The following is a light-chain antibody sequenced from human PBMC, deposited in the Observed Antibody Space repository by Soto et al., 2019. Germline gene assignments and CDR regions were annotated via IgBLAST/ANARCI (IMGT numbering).Light chain of an antibody. Sequence: EIVLTHSPATLSLSPGEIATLPCRASQSVSSYLAWYQQKPGQAPRLLIYDASNRATGIPARFSGSGSGTDFTLTISSLEPEDFAVYYCQQRSNWQITFGQGTRLEIK. CDR3: QQRSNWQIT. V-gene: IGKV3-11*01. J-gene: IGKJ5*01. CDR2: DAS. CDR1: QSVSSY.